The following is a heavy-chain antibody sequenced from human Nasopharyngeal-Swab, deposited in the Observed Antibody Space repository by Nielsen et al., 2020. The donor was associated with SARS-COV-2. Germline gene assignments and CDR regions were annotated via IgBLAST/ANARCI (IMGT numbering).Heavy chain of an antibody. V-gene: IGHV4-4*02. CDR1: GGSISSSNW. J-gene: IGHJ5*02. CDR3: ASRYCSSTSCPNWFDP. D-gene: IGHD2-2*01. CDR2: IYHSGST. Sequence: SETLSLTCAVSGGSISSSNWWSWVRQPPGKGLEWIGEIYHSGSTNYNPSLKSRVTTSVDKSKNQLSLKLSSVTAADTAVYYCASRYCSSTSCPNWFDPWGQGTLVTVSS.